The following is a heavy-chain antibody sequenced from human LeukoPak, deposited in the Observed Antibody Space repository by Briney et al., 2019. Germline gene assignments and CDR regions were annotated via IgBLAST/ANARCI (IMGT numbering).Heavy chain of an antibody. Sequence: ASAKLSCKASGYTFTSYGISCVPQAPGQGLEWMGWISAYNGNTNYAQKPQGRVTMTTDTSTSTAYMELRSLRSDDTAVYYCARGKGVGATAGVDYWGQGTLVTVSS. V-gene: IGHV1-18*01. CDR3: ARGKGVGATAGVDY. CDR1: GYTFTSYG. J-gene: IGHJ4*02. D-gene: IGHD1-26*01. CDR2: ISAYNGNT.